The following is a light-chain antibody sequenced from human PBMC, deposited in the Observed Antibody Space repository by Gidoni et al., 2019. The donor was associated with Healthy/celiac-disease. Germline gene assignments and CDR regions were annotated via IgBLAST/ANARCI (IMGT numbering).Light chain of an antibody. CDR2: GAS. CDR1: QSVSSN. CDR3: QQYNNWYT. V-gene: IGKV3-15*01. J-gene: IGKJ2*01. Sequence: EILMTQSLATLSVSPGERATLSCRASQSVSSNLAWYQQKPGQAPRLLVYGASTRATGIPAGFSGSGSGTEFTLTISSLQSEDFAVYYCQQYNNWYTFXXXTKLEIK.